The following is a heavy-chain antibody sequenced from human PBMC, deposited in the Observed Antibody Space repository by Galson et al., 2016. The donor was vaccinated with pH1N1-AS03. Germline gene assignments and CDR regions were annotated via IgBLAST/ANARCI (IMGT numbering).Heavy chain of an antibody. Sequence: SLRLSCAASGFTLGSYGMFWVRQAPGKGLEWVGYVREDGSLATHEGSVKGRFTISRDNSKNTVFLAMNSLRPEDTAIYYCAKSEGWWAFYDWGQGTMVTFSS. CDR2: VREDGSLA. J-gene: IGHJ3*01. V-gene: IGHV3-30*02. CDR3: AKSEGWWAFYD. D-gene: IGHD2-8*02. CDR1: GFTLGSYG.